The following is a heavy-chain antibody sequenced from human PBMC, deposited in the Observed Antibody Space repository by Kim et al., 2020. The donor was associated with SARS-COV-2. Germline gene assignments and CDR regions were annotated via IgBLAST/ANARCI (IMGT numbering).Heavy chain of an antibody. CDR1: GFTFSSYS. J-gene: IGHJ3*02. D-gene: IGHD2-15*01. Sequence: GGSLRLSCAASGFTFSSYSMNWVRQAPGKGLEWVSSISSSSSYIYYADSVKGRFTISRDNAKNSLYLQMNSLRAEDTAVYYCARDEYGGNGGAFDIWGQGTMVTVSS. CDR3: ARDEYGGNGGAFDI. V-gene: IGHV3-21*01. CDR2: ISSSSSYI.